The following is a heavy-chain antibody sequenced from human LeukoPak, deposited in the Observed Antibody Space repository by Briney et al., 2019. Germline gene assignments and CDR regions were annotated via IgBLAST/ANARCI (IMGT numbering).Heavy chain of an antibody. J-gene: IGHJ6*02. CDR1: GFTFSSYA. Sequence: GGSLRLSCAASGFTFSSYAMHWVRQAPGKGLEWVAVISYDGSNKYYADSVKGRFTISRDNPKNTLYLQMNSLRAEDTAVYYCARDHGDNTLHYYYGMDVWGQGTTVTVSS. CDR3: ARDHGDNTLHYYYGMDV. V-gene: IGHV3-30-3*01. CDR2: ISYDGSNK. D-gene: IGHD4-17*01.